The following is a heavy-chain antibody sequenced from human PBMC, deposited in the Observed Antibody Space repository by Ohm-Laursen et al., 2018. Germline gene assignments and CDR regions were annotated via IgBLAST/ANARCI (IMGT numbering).Heavy chain of an antibody. CDR2: IKQDGSEK. CDR3: AKDSSGGYYGMHV. Sequence: LSLTCAVYGGSFSGYYWNWIRQPPGKGLEWVANIKQDGSEKYYVDSVKGRFTISRDNAKNSLYLQMNSLRAEDTALYYCAKDSSGGYYGMHVWGQGTTVTVSS. D-gene: IGHD3-10*01. J-gene: IGHJ6*02. CDR1: GGSFSGYY. V-gene: IGHV3-7*03.